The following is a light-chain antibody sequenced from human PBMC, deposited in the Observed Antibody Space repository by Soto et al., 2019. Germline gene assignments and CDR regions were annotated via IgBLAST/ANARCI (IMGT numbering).Light chain of an antibody. Sequence: ETVLTQSPGPVSLSPGARATLSCTTSQTVNSDYLAWYQQKPGQAPRLLIYGVFNRATGIPDRFSGSGSGTYFTLTISGLEPEDSAVYYCQHYDGSPRTVGQGTNLEI. CDR1: QTVNSDY. V-gene: IGKV3-20*01. J-gene: IGKJ2*01. CDR3: QHYDGSPRT. CDR2: GVF.